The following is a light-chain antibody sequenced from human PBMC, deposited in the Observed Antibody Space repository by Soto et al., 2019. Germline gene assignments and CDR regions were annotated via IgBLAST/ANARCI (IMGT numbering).Light chain of an antibody. CDR1: SSDVDAYNY. CDR3: SSYTNKNVGPVI. Sequence: QSALTQPPSASGSPGQSVTISCTGTSSDVDAYNYVSWYQQHPGKVPKLMIYEVTKRPSGVPERFSASKSGNTASLTVSGLQAEGEAVDYCSSYTNKNVGPVIFGGGTKLTVL. V-gene: IGLV2-8*01. CDR2: EVT. J-gene: IGLJ2*01.